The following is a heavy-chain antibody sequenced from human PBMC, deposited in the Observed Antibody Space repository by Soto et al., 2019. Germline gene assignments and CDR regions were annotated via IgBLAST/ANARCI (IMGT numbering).Heavy chain of an antibody. V-gene: IGHV1-69*02. CDR3: ARANYGSGSYSSWTYYYYMDV. Sequence: GASVKVSCKASGGTFSSYTISWVRQAPGQGLEWMGRIIPILGIANYAQKFQGRVTITADKSTSTAYMELSSLRSEDTAVYYCARANYGSGSYSSWTYYYYMDVWGKGTTVTVSS. CDR1: GGTFSSYT. CDR2: IIPILGIA. D-gene: IGHD3-10*01. J-gene: IGHJ6*03.